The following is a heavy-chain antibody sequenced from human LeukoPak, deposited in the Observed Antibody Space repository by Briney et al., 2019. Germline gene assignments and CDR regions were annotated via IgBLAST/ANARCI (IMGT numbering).Heavy chain of an antibody. CDR3: ARGRSSYYGMDV. J-gene: IGHJ6*02. CDR1: GGSISSGGYS. CDR2: IYYNGNT. Sequence: SETLSLTCAVSGGSISSGGYSWSWIRRPPGKGLEWIGYIYYNGNTNYSPSLKSRVTMSVDTSKNLFSLKVSSVTAADTAVYYCARGRSSYYGMDVWGQGTTVTVSS. D-gene: IGHD1-26*01. V-gene: IGHV4-61*08.